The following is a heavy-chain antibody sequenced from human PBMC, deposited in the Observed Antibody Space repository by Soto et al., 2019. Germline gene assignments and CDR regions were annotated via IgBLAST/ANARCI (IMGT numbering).Heavy chain of an antibody. Sequence: QVQLVQSGAEVKKPGSSVTVSCKASGGTFSSYTISWVRQAPGQGLEWMAGISPIFGTPIYAQKCQDRVTITADDSTMTADMEMNRLTSEETAVYYCARVVMGSRPSLDYWGEGTLVTISS. CDR1: GGTFSSYT. D-gene: IGHD3-16*02. J-gene: IGHJ4*02. CDR3: ARVVMGSRPSLDY. V-gene: IGHV1-69*01. CDR2: ISPIFGTP.